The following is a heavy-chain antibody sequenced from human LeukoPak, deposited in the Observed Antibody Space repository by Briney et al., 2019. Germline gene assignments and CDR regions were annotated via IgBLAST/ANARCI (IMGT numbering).Heavy chain of an antibody. D-gene: IGHD1-26*01. V-gene: IGHV3-20*01. Sequence: GGSLRLSCAASGFTFDDYDMSWVRQAPGKGLEWVSRINWNGGSTGYADSVKGRFTISRDNAKNSLYLQMNSLSAEDTALYHCARNTPSGTYFFDYWGQGTLVTVSS. CDR1: GFTFDDYD. J-gene: IGHJ4*02. CDR2: INWNGGST. CDR3: ARNTPSGTYFFDY.